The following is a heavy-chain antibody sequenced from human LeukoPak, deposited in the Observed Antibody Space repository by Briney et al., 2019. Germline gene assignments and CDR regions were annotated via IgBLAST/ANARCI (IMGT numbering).Heavy chain of an antibody. V-gene: IGHV3-53*01. D-gene: IGHD5-18*01. Sequence: GGSLRLSCAASGFILNTYYMSWVRQAPGKGLEWVAVIYSGGSTYYADSVKGRFTISRDNSKNTLHLQMNSLRAEDTAVYYCAGVGGYSYGYYVAFDIWGQGTMVTVSS. CDR1: GFILNTYY. J-gene: IGHJ3*02. CDR2: IYSGGST. CDR3: AGVGGYSYGYYVAFDI.